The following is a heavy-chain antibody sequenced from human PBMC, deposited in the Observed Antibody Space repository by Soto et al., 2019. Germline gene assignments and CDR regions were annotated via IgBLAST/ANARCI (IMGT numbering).Heavy chain of an antibody. CDR1: GFTFSSYA. D-gene: IGHD5-18*01. CDR2: ISYDGSNK. J-gene: IGHJ4*02. Sequence: QVQLVESGGGVVQPGRSLRLSCAASGFTFSSYAMQWVRQAPGKGLEWVAVISYDGSNKYYADSVKGRFSISRDNSKNTLYLQMNSLRAEDTAVYYCARSPWIQLGSSDYWGQGTLVTVSS. CDR3: ARSPWIQLGSSDY. V-gene: IGHV3-30-3*01.